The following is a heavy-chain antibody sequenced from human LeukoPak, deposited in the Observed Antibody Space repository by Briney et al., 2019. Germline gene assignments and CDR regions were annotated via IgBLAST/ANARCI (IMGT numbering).Heavy chain of an antibody. J-gene: IGHJ4*02. D-gene: IGHD6-13*01. CDR2: IYYSGST. Sequence: SETLSLTCTVSGGSISSFYWSWIRQPPGKGLEWIGYIYYSGSTKYNPSLKSRVTISVDTSKNQFSLKLSSVTAADTAVYYCAREVVAAAGTVDYWGQGALVTVSS. CDR1: GGSISSFY. CDR3: AREVVAAAGTVDY. V-gene: IGHV4-59*01.